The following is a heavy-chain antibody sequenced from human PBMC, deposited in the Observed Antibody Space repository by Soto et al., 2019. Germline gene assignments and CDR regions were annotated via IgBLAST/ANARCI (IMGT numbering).Heavy chain of an antibody. J-gene: IGHJ6*02. D-gene: IGHD6-19*01. CDR2: IYPGDSDT. V-gene: IGHV5-51*01. CDR3: AKQAGTGYYFYGVSV. CDR1: GYSFTSYW. Sequence: GEALKISCKGSGYSFTSYWIAWVRQMPGKGLEWMGIIYPGDSDTRYSPSFQGHVTISADKSINTAYLQWSNLKASDSAIYYCAKQAGTGYYFYGVSVWGQGTTVTVSS.